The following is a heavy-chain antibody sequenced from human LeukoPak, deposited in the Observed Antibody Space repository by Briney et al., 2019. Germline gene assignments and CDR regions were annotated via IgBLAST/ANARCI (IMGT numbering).Heavy chain of an antibody. CDR3: ARDGGNSFYYYYGMDV. CDR2: IYDSGST. J-gene: IGHJ6*02. D-gene: IGHD4-23*01. Sequence: SETLSLTCTVSGGSIRSSYYYWGWIRQPPGKGLEWIGSIYDSGSTYYNPSLKSRVTISVDTSKNQFSLKLSSVTAADTAVYYCARDGGNSFYYYYGMDVWGQGTTVTVSS. V-gene: IGHV4-39*07. CDR1: GGSIRSSYYY.